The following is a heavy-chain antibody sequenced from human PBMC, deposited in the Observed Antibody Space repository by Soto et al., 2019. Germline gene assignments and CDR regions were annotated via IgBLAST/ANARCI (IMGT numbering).Heavy chain of an antibody. CDR1: GFTFSSYG. CDR2: IWYDGSNK. Sequence: QVQLVESGGGVVQPGRSLRLSCAASGFTFSSYGMHWVRQAPGKGLEWVAVIWYDGSNKYYADSVKGRFTISRDNSKNTLYLQMNSLRAEDTAVYYCARVNYDFRSGYYTDYYYYYGMDVWGQGTTVTVSS. CDR3: ARVNYDFRSGYYTDYYYYYGMDV. V-gene: IGHV3-33*01. J-gene: IGHJ6*02. D-gene: IGHD3-3*01.